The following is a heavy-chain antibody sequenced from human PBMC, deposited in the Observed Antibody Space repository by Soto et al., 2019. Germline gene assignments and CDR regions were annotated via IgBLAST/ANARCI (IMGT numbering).Heavy chain of an antibody. Sequence: EVQLVESGGGLVQPGGSLRLSCGASGFDFNNSWMHWVRQDPGKGLVWVSRINGDGSDTKYADSVKGRFTISRDNGENTVYLQMNSLRAEDTAVYYCARDQTTGDWFDAWGQGTLVTVSS. J-gene: IGHJ5*02. CDR3: ARDQTTGDWFDA. CDR1: GFDFNNSW. D-gene: IGHD4-17*01. CDR2: INGDGSDT. V-gene: IGHV3-74*03.